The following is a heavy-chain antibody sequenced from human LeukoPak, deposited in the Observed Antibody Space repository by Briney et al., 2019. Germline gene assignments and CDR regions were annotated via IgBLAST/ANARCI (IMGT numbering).Heavy chain of an antibody. Sequence: SVKVSCKSSGGTFSSYAISWVRQAPGQGLEWMGGIIPTFGTANYAQKFQGGVTITTDESTSTAYMELSSLRSEDTAVYYCARDARYYYDSSGYYNFDYWGQGTLVTVSS. V-gene: IGHV1-69*05. J-gene: IGHJ4*02. CDR2: IIPTFGTA. CDR3: ARDARYYYDSSGYYNFDY. CDR1: GGTFSSYA. D-gene: IGHD3-22*01.